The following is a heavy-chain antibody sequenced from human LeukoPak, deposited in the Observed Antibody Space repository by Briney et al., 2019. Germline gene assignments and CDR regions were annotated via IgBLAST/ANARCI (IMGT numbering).Heavy chain of an antibody. J-gene: IGHJ4*02. CDR1: GFTFSSYG. Sequence: PGGSLRLSCATSGFTFSSYGMNWVRQAPGKGLEWVSYISSSSSTIYYADSVKGRFTISRDNAKNSLYLQMNSLRAEDTAVYYCARDYSSSSWPYYFDYWGQGTLVTVSS. V-gene: IGHV3-48*04. D-gene: IGHD6-13*01. CDR3: ARDYSSSSWPYYFDY. CDR2: ISSSSSTI.